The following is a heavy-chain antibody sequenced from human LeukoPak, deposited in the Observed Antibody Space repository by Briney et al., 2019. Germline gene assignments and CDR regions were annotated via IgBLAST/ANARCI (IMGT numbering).Heavy chain of an antibody. Sequence: GASVKVSCKASGYTFTDYYMHWVQQAPGKGLEWMGRVDPEDGGTIYAEKFQGRVTITADTSTDTAYMELSSLRSEDTAVYYCATVGITGTLARTRGGVYWGQGTLVTVSS. CDR2: VDPEDGGT. D-gene: IGHD1-7*01. J-gene: IGHJ4*02. V-gene: IGHV1-69-2*01. CDR3: ATVGITGTLARTRGGVY. CDR1: GYTFTDYY.